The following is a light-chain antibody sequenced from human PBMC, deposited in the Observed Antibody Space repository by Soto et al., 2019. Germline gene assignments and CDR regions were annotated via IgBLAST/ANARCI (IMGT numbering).Light chain of an antibody. J-gene: IGLJ1*01. CDR2: EVS. CDR1: SSDVGGYSS. CDR3: ISYAGSNNYV. Sequence: QSVLTQPPSASGSPGQSVTISCTGTSSDVGGYSSVAWFQHHPGKAPKLMIYEVSKRPSGVPDRFSGSKSGNTASLTVSGLQAEDEADYYCISYAGSNNYVVGTGTKVTVL. V-gene: IGLV2-8*01.